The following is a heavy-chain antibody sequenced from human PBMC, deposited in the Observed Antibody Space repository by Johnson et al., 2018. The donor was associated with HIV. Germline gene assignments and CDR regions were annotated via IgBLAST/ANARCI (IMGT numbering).Heavy chain of an antibody. CDR1: GFTFSSYA. D-gene: IGHD6-19*01. V-gene: IGHV3-30-3*01. J-gene: IGHJ3*02. Sequence: QEQLVESGGGLVQPGRSLRLSCAASGFTFSSYAMHWVRQAPGKGLEWVAVISYDGSNKYYADSVKGRFTISRDNSKNTLYLQMNSLRAEDTAVYYCARDGVAGTSGDIWGQGTMVTVSS. CDR2: ISYDGSNK. CDR3: ARDGVAGTSGDI.